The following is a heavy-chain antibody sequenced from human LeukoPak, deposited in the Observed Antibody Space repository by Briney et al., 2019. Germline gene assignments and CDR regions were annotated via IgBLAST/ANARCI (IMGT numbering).Heavy chain of an antibody. J-gene: IGHJ4*02. V-gene: IGHV1-46*01. CDR3: ARENYYDSTGYKFDY. CDR2: INPRGGRT. CDR1: GYTFTSYY. Sequence: SVKVSCKASGYTFTSYYRHWVRQAPGQGLEWMGIINPRGGRTTYAQKLQGRVTITRDMYTSTVYMELSSLKSEDTAMYYCARENYYDSTGYKFDYWGQGTLVTVSS. D-gene: IGHD3-22*01.